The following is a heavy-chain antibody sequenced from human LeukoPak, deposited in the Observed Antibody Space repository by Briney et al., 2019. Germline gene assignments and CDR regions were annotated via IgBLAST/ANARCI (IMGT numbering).Heavy chain of an antibody. CDR3: ARVYCSSTSCQPYYYYYMDV. CDR1: GYTFTRDA. J-gene: IGHJ6*03. V-gene: IGHV7-4-1*02. CDR2: INTNTGNP. D-gene: IGHD2-2*01. Sequence: ASVKVSCKASGYTFTRDAMNWVRQAPGQGLEWMGWINTNTGNPTYAQGFTGRFVFSLDTSVSTAYLQISSLKAEDTAVYYCARVYCSSTSCQPYYYYYMDVWGKGTTVTVSS.